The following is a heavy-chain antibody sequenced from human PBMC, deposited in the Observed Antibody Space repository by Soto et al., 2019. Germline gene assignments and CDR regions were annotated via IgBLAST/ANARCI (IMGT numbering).Heavy chain of an antibody. CDR3: VRRFITGSYPNWYFDL. CDR2: ISDSSSNT. Sequence: QVQLVESGGGLVKPGGSLRLSCAASGFTFSDYYMSWIRQAPGKGLEWLSYISDSSSNTNYADSVKGRFTISRDNAKNSLYLKRNSLRAEDTAVYYCVRRFITGSYPNWYFDLWGRGTLVTVSS. J-gene: IGHJ2*01. V-gene: IGHV3-11*05. CDR1: GFTFSDYY. D-gene: IGHD3-10*01.